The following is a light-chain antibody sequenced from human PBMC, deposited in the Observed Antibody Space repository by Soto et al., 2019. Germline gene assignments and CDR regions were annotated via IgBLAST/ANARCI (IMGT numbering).Light chain of an antibody. Sequence: EIELTQSPSTLSVSPGERATLSCRASQRVNINLAWYQQKPGQAPRLLIYGASTRASGIPARFSGSGSGTEFTLTISSLQSEDFGVYYCQQHNSSPRTFGRGTKVDNK. CDR3: QQHNSSPRT. CDR2: GAS. V-gene: IGKV3-15*01. CDR1: QRVNIN. J-gene: IGKJ1*01.